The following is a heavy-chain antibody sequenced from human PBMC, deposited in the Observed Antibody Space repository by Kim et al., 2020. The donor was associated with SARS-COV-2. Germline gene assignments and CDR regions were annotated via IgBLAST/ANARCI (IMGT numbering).Heavy chain of an antibody. Sequence: GGSLRLSCAASGFTFSSYEMNWVRQAPGKGLEWVSYISSSGSTIYYADSVKGRFTISRDNAKNSLYLQMNSLRAEDTAVYYCASLCGGDCYSSYYYGMDVWGQGTTVTVSS. CDR2: ISSSGSTI. J-gene: IGHJ6*02. CDR1: GFTFSSYE. CDR3: ASLCGGDCYSSYYYGMDV. V-gene: IGHV3-48*03. D-gene: IGHD2-21*02.